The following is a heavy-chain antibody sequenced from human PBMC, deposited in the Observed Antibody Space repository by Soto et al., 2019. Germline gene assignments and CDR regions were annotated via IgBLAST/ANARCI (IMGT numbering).Heavy chain of an antibody. CDR3: ARWTVLVPAAIPSWYYGMDV. J-gene: IGHJ6*02. D-gene: IGHD2-2*01. Sequence: QVPLVQSGAEVKKPGASVKVSYKASGYTFTSYGISWVRQAPGQGLEWMGWISAYNGNTNYAQKLQGRVTMTTDTSTSTAYMELRSLRSDDTAVYYSARWTVLVPAAIPSWYYGMDVWGQGTTVTVSS. CDR1: GYTFTSYG. V-gene: IGHV1-18*01. CDR2: ISAYNGNT.